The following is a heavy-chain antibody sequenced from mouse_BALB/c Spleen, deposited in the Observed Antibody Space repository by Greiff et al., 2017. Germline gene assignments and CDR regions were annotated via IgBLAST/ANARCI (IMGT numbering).Heavy chain of an antibody. CDR2: ISSGGSYT. V-gene: IGHV5-9-4*01. CDR1: GFTFSSYA. Sequence: EVQLVESGGGLVKPGGSLKLSCAASGFTFSSYAMSWVRQSPEKRLEWVAEISSGGSYTYYPDTVKGRFTISRDNAKNTLYLEMSSLRSEDTAMYYCARGATVVATDAMDYWGQGTSVTVSS. CDR3: ARGATVVATDAMDY. D-gene: IGHD1-1*01. J-gene: IGHJ4*01.